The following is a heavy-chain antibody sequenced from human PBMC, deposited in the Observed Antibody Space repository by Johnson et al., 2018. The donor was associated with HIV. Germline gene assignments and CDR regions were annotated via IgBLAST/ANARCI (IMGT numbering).Heavy chain of an antibody. J-gene: IGHJ3*02. Sequence: MQLVESGGGLVQPGGSLRLSCAASGFTFSSYWMNWVRQAPGKGLQWVANIKEDGSEKYYVDSVRGRFTISRDNAKNSLYLQMNSLRVEDTAVYYCARPIARGASDIWGQGTMVTVSS. V-gene: IGHV3-7*05. CDR3: ARPIARGASDI. D-gene: IGHD3-10*01. CDR1: GFTFSSYW. CDR2: IKEDGSEK.